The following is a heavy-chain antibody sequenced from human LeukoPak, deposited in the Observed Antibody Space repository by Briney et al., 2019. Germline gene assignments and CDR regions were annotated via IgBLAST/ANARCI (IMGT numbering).Heavy chain of an antibody. V-gene: IGHV1-18*01. CDR3: ARVGYSGYDYGYFDY. CDR1: GYTFTNYG. CDR2: ISTYDGNT. J-gene: IGHJ4*02. D-gene: IGHD5-12*01. Sequence: ASVKVSCKASGYTFTNYGISWVRQAPGQGLEWMGWISTYDGNTNYVQKLQGRVTMTTDTSTSTAYMELRSLRSDDTAVYYCARVGYSGYDYGYFDYWGRGSLVTVSS.